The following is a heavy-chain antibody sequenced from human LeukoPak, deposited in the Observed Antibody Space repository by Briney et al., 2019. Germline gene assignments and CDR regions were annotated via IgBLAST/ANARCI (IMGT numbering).Heavy chain of an antibody. CDR1: GGTFSSYA. Sequence: ASVKVSCKASGGTFSSYAISWVRHAPGQGLEWMGGIIPIFGTANYAQKFQGRVTITTDESTSTAYMELSSLRSEDTAVYYCAREATIFGGVSVYWGQGTLVTVSS. CDR3: AREATIFGGVSVY. D-gene: IGHD3-3*01. V-gene: IGHV1-69*05. J-gene: IGHJ4*02. CDR2: IIPIFGTA.